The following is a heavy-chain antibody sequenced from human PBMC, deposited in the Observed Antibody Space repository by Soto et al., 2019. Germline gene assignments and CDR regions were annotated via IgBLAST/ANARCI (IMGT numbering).Heavy chain of an antibody. J-gene: IGHJ6*02. CDR3: ARRLAFGELGGREYYSFGMDV. V-gene: IGHV5-10-1*01. CDR2: IDPRDSYT. Sequence: PVESLKISCNGSGYSFTSYWISWVRQMPWKGLEWMGKIDPRDSYTIYSPSFQGHVTISVDRSTSTAYLQWSRLKASDTAMYCCARRLAFGELGGREYYSFGMDVWGQGTTVTVSS. CDR1: GYSFTSYW. D-gene: IGHD3-10*01.